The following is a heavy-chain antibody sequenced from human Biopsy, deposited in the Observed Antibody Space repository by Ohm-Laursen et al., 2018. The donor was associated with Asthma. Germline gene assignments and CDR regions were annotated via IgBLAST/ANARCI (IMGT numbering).Heavy chain of an antibody. J-gene: IGHJ4*02. CDR1: GGTFNTYV. CDR3: ARKAGSCISRTCYSLDF. D-gene: IGHD2-2*01. V-gene: IGHV1-69*13. CDR2: INSVFGTT. Sequence: SVKVSCKTLGGTFNTYVIGWVRQAPGQGLKWMGGINSVFGTTTYPQKFQDRVTITADDSTSTVYMELSSLRSEDTAVYYCARKAGSCISRTCYSLDFWGQGTLVTVSS.